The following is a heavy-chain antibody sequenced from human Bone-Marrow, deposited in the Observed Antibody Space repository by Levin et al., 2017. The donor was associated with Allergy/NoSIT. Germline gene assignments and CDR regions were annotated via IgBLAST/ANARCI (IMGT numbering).Heavy chain of an antibody. Sequence: GGSLRLSCAASGFTFSSCAMSWVRQAPGKGLEWVSIISGSGGSTYYADSVKGRFTISRDNSKNTLYLQMNSLRAGDTAVYYCAKPQYYYDSSDYPRWFDYWGQGTLVTVSS. CDR2: ISGSGGST. J-gene: IGHJ4*02. D-gene: IGHD3-22*01. CDR1: GFTFSSCA. V-gene: IGHV3-23*01. CDR3: AKPQYYYDSSDYPRWFDY.